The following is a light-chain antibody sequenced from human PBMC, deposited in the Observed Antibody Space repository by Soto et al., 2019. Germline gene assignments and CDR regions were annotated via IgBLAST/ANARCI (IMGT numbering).Light chain of an antibody. V-gene: IGKV1-5*03. CDR3: QQYNDYSPYT. CDR1: QSISTW. J-gene: IGKJ2*01. Sequence: DIHMTQSPSTLSASVGDRVTITCRASQSISTWLAWYQQKPGKAPKLLIYKASSLASGVPSRFSGSGSGTEFTLTISRLQPDDFAAYYCQQYNDYSPYTFGQGTKVEIK. CDR2: KAS.